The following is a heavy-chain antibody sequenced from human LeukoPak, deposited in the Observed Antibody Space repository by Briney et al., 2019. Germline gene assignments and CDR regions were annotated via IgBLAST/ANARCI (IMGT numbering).Heavy chain of an antibody. CDR3: ATLNPSDRVLAAGN. Sequence: DPGGSLRLSCAASGFTFSSYAMNWVRQAPGKGLEWVSGIIDTGGKTYYADSVKGRFTISRDNSKKTLYLQMNSLRAEDTAVYYCATLNPSDRVLAAGNWGEGTLVTVSS. J-gene: IGHJ4*02. CDR1: GFTFSSYA. CDR2: IIDTGGKT. D-gene: IGHD6-13*01. V-gene: IGHV3-23*01.